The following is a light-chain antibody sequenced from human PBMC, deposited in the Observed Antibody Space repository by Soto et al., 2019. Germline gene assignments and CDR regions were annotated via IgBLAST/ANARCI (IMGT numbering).Light chain of an antibody. CDR1: SYNIGSNS. CDR3: AAWDDRLNGQV. CDR2: NDN. J-gene: IGLJ1*01. Sequence: QSVLTQPPSASATPGQRVTISCSGGSYNIGSNSVSWYQQVPGTAPKLLIFNDNMRPSGVPDRFSGSKSGPSSSLAISGLQSEDEAEYHCAAWDDRLNGQVFGTGTKLTVL. V-gene: IGLV1-44*01.